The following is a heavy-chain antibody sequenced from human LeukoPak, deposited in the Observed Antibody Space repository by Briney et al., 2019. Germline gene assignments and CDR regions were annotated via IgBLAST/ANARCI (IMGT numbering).Heavy chain of an antibody. V-gene: IGHV4-4*07. CDR1: GGSISSYY. CDR3: ARDEGADVGGYYYYYGMDV. J-gene: IGHJ6*02. Sequence: PSETLSLTCTVSGGSISSYYWSWIRRPAGKGLEWIGRIYTSGSTNYNPSLKSRVTMSVDTSKNQFSLKLSSVTAADTAVYYCARDEGADVGGYYYYYGMDVWGQGTTVTVSS. CDR2: IYTSGST.